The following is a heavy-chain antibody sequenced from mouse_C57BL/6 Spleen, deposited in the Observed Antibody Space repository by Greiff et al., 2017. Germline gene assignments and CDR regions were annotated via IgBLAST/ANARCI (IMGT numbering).Heavy chain of an antibody. CDR1: GYTFTDYN. CDR3: ARPYYSNFYFDD. CDR2: INPNNGGT. V-gene: IGHV1-18*01. J-gene: IGHJ2*01. Sequence: EVQVVESGPELVKPGASVKIPCKASGYTFTDYNMDWVKQSHGKSLEWIGDINPNNGGTIYNQKFKGKATLTVDKSSSTAYMELRSLTSEDTAVYYCARPYYSNFYFDDWGQGTTLTVSS. D-gene: IGHD2-5*01.